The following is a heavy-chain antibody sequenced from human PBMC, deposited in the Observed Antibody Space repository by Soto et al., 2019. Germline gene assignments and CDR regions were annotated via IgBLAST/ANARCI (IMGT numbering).Heavy chain of an antibody. Sequence: QVQLVESGGGVVQPGRSLRLSCAASGFTFSSYGMHWVRQAPGKGLEWVAVIWYDGSNKYYADSVKGRFTISRDNSKNTLYLQMNSLRAEDTGVYYCARDKPGGIDYWGQGTLVTVSS. CDR3: ARDKPGGIDY. CDR2: IWYDGSNK. J-gene: IGHJ4*02. D-gene: IGHD1-26*01. V-gene: IGHV3-33*01. CDR1: GFTFSSYG.